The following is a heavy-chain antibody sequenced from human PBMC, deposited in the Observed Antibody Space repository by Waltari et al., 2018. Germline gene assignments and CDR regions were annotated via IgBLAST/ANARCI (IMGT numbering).Heavy chain of an antibody. J-gene: IGHJ4*02. CDR2: ISDSGTT. Sequence: HLLLQESGPGLVKPSETLSLTCSVSGASINTRSYYWGWVRQPPGKTLEWLGTISDSGTTYYNPSLKRRVTISGDTSKNQFSLKLTSLTAADMAVYYCSRHGSSTWTVFKQDYFDYWGQGTLVTVSS. D-gene: IGHD6-13*01. CDR3: SRHGSSTWTVFKQDYFDY. V-gene: IGHV4-39*07. CDR1: GASINTRSYY.